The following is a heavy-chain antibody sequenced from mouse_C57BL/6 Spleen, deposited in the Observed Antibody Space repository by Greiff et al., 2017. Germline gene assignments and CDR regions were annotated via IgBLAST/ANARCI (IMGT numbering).Heavy chain of an antibody. CDR1: GFTFSDYG. Sequence: EVQGVESGGGLVKPGGSLKLSCAASGFTFSDYGMHWVRQAPEKGLEWVAYISSGSSTIYYADTVKGRFTISRDNAKNTLFLQMTSLRSEDTAMYYCARGGLRLAWFAYWGQGTLVTVSA. J-gene: IGHJ3*01. D-gene: IGHD2-4*01. V-gene: IGHV5-17*01. CDR2: ISSGSSTI. CDR3: ARGGLRLAWFAY.